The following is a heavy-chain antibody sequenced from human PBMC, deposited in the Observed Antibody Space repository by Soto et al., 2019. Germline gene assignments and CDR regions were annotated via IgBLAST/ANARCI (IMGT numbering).Heavy chain of an antibody. CDR1: GIIFSNDA. J-gene: IGHJ4*02. CDR3: AKEHGGGTSIITSYFDY. CDR2: ISASGANT. V-gene: IGHV3-23*01. Sequence: VRLLESGGGLVQPGGSLRLSCVASGIIFSNDALSWVRQAPGKGLEWVSGISASGANTYYADSVKGRFTISRDNSKNTLSLQVNSLRADDTAVYFCAKEHGGGTSIITSYFDYWGRGTLVTVS. D-gene: IGHD1-1*01.